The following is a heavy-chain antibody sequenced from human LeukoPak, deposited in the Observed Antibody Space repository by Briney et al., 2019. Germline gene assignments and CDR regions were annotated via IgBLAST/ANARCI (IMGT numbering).Heavy chain of an antibody. CDR1: GFTLSTYD. D-gene: IGHD3-16*01. CDR2: ISSSSSYI. CDR3: AIMFDY. Sequence: GGSLRLSCAASGFTLSTYDMNWVRQAPGKGLEWVSSISSSSSYIYYADSVKGRFTIPRDNAKNSMYLQMNSLRADDTAVYYCAIMFDYWGQGTLVTVSS. J-gene: IGHJ4*02. V-gene: IGHV3-21*01.